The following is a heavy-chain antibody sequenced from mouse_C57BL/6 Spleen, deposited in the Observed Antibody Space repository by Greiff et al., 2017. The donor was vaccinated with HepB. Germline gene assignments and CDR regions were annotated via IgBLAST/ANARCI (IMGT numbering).Heavy chain of an antibody. D-gene: IGHD2-5*01. CDR2: IYPGDGDT. CDR3: AHSKGWFAY. Sequence: QVQLQQSGPELVKPGASVKISCKASGYAFSSSWMNWVKQRPGKGLEWIGRIYPGDGDTNYNGKFKGKATLTADKSSSTAYMQLSSLTSEDSAVYFCAHSKGWFAYWGQGTLVTVSA. CDR1: GYAFSSSW. V-gene: IGHV1-82*01. J-gene: IGHJ3*01.